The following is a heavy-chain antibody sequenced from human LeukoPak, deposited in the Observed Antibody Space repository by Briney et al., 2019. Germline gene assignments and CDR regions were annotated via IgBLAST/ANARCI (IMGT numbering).Heavy chain of an antibody. D-gene: IGHD2-2*01. V-gene: IGHV5-51*01. CDR2: IYPSDSDT. J-gene: IGHJ3*02. CDR3: ARQVYCSSTSCYDAFDI. CDR1: GYSFTNYW. Sequence: GESLKISCKGSGYSFTNYWIAWVRQMPGKGLEWMGIIYPSDSDTRYSPSFQGHVTFSGDKSISTAYLQWSSLKASDTAMYYCARQVYCSSTSCYDAFDIGGQGTMVTVSS.